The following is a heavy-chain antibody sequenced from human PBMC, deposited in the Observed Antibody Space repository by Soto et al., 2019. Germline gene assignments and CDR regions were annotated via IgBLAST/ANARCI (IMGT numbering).Heavy chain of an antibody. CDR3: ARLRGHDFWSGYYYYYYMDV. Sequence: ETLSLTCTVSGGSISSSSYYWGWIRQPPGKGLEWIGSIYYSGSTYYNPSLKSRVTISVDTSKNQFSLKLSSVTAADTAVYYCARLRGHDFWSGYYYYYYMDVWGKGTTVTAP. V-gene: IGHV4-39*01. CDR2: IYYSGST. J-gene: IGHJ6*03. D-gene: IGHD3-3*01. CDR1: GGSISSSSYY.